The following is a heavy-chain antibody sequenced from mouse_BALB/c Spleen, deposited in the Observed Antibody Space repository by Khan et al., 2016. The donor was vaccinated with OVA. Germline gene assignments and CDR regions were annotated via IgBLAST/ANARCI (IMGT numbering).Heavy chain of an antibody. CDR3: ARIKKIVATYFDY. J-gene: IGHJ2*01. CDR1: GYTFTSYW. CDR2: TNPTNGRT. V-gene: IGHV1S81*02. D-gene: IGHD1-1*01. Sequence: QVRLQPSGAELVKAGASVKMSCKASGYTFTSYWMHWVKQRLGQGLEWFAETNPTNGRTYYNEKFKSKATLTVDKSSSTAYMLLSGPTFEDSAVXYCARIKKIVATYFDYWGQGTTVTVSS.